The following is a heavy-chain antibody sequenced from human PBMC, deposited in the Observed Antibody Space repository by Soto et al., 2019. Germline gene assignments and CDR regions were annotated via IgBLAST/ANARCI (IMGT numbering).Heavy chain of an antibody. D-gene: IGHD3-22*01. CDR1: GYTFITYG. CDR3: ARGPTDYYDNSANYFLDY. J-gene: IGHJ4*02. CDR2: ISTYNGNN. Sequence: QVQLVQSGAEVKKPGASVKVSCKASGYTFITYGVSWVRQAPGQGLDGRGWISTYNGNNRYAERLQGRATITTDTTTNTAYMELRNLRSDDTAVYYCARGPTDYYDNSANYFLDYWGQGTLVTVSS. V-gene: IGHV1-18*01.